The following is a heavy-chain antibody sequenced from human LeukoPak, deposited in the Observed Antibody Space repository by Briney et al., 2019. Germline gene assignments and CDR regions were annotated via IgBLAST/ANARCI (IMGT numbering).Heavy chain of an antibody. D-gene: IGHD3-10*01. J-gene: IGHJ5*02. Sequence: ASVKVSCKASGYTFTGYYMHWVRQAPGQGLEWMGWINPDSGGTNYAQKLQGRVTMTTDTSTSTAYMELRSLRSDDTAVYYCARDISGLLWFGESVNWFDPWGQGTLVTVSS. V-gene: IGHV1-2*02. CDR1: GYTFTGYY. CDR2: INPDSGGT. CDR3: ARDISGLLWFGESVNWFDP.